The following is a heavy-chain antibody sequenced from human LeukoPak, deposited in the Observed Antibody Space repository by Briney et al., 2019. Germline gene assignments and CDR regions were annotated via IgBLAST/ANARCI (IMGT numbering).Heavy chain of an antibody. Sequence: GGSLRLSCAASGFTFITYSMNWVRQAPGKGLEWVSYISRGSSTIYYADSVKGRFTISRDNAKNSLHLQMNSLRDEDTAVYYCARDSVGGFDPWGQGTLVTVSS. CDR1: GFTFITYS. D-gene: IGHD1-26*01. CDR3: ARDSVGGFDP. CDR2: ISRGSSTI. V-gene: IGHV3-48*02. J-gene: IGHJ5*02.